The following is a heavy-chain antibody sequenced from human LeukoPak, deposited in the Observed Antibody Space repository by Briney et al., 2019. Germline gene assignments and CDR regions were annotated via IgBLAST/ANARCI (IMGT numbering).Heavy chain of an antibody. D-gene: IGHD3-3*01. CDR1: GVSISSYY. J-gene: IGHJ5*02. CDR2: IYYSGST. Sequence: TPSETLSLTCTVSGVSISSYYWSWIRQPPGKGLEWIGYIYYSGSTNYNPSLKSRVTISVDTSKNQFSLKLSSVTAADTAVYYCARACRITIFGVVIMAWFDPWGQGTLVTVSS. V-gene: IGHV4-59*12. CDR3: ARACRITIFGVVIMAWFDP.